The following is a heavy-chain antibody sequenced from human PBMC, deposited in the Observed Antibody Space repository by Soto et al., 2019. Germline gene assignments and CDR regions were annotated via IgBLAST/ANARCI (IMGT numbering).Heavy chain of an antibody. D-gene: IGHD3-9*01. CDR1: GYTFYTCG. CDR3: AXGGGNDWDRYYYFALDV. J-gene: IGHJ6*02. V-gene: IGHV1-18*04. Sequence: GASVKVSCKTSGYTFYTCGITWVRQAPGHGLEWMGWISANSRNTKYSQKFQGRVTMTADKSTTTAYLELRGLTPDDTAVYFCAXGGGNDWDRYYYFALDVWGQGTTVTVSS. CDR2: ISANSRNT.